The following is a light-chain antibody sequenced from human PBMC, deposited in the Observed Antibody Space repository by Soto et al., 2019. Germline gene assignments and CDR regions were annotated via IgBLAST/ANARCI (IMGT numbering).Light chain of an antibody. Sequence: QSALTQPRSVSGSPGQSVTISCTGASNNVGGYNYVSWYQHHPGKVPQLIIYDVTKRPSGVPDRFSGSKSGNTASLTISGLQVEDEADYYCCSYVGTYTWIFGGGTKVTVL. CDR1: SNNVGGYNY. CDR2: DVT. J-gene: IGLJ2*01. CDR3: CSYVGTYTWI. V-gene: IGLV2-11*01.